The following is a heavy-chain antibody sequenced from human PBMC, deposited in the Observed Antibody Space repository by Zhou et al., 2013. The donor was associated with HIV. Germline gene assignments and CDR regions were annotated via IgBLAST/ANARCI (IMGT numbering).Heavy chain of an antibody. D-gene: IGHD2-15*01. CDR1: GYTFATSG. V-gene: IGHV1-18*01. CDR2: VSAYTGQT. Sequence: QIQLVQSGAEVKKPGASVKVSCKASGYTFATSGVNWLRQAPGQGLQWVGWVSAYTGQTTYAQQFQGRVTMTADTSTTTAYMDLRSLKSDDTAVYYCARDFVAVVAPFDYWGQGTLVTVSS. CDR3: ARDFVAVVAPFDY. J-gene: IGHJ4*02.